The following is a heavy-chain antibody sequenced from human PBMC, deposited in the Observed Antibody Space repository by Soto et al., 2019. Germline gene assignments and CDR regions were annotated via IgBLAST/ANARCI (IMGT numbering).Heavy chain of an antibody. CDR3: ARDVGYSYEDNWFDP. Sequence: GGPLSLSRSASEFSSRCHRMNRVRQAPGKGLEWVSSISTTSSYIYYADSVKGRFTISTDNAKNSLYLQMNSLRAEDTAVYYCARDVGYSYEDNWFDPRGQGTLVTVSS. V-gene: IGHV3-21*01. CDR1: EFSSRCHR. D-gene: IGHD5-18*01. J-gene: IGHJ5*02. CDR2: ISTTSSYI.